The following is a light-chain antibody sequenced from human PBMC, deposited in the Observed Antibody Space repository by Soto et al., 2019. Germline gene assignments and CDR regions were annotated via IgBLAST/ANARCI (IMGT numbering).Light chain of an antibody. CDR3: QHYVTSSIT. V-gene: IGKV3-20*01. CDR2: GAS. CDR1: QSVSGY. Sequence: EVVLTQSPVTLSLAPGEKATLSCRASQSVSGYLAWYQQKPGQAPRLLIYGASSRATGTPDRISGGGSGTHFTLTISRLEPEDFAVYYCQHYVTSSITFGQGTRLEIK. J-gene: IGKJ5*01.